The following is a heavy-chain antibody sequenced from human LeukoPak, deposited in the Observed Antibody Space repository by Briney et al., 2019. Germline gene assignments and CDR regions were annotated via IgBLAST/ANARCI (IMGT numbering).Heavy chain of an antibody. V-gene: IGHV4-59*01. CDR1: CVSIYCFY. J-gene: IGHJ6*03. D-gene: IGHD1-26*01. CDR2: IYYSGST. Sequence: TSETLSLTCSVSCVSIYCFYWRWIRPGPGQGLEGIGSIYYSGSTNDNRSLKSRATTAVDTSKNQFSLKLSSVSAADTAVYHCARGVGSYYGYYYYDMDVWGKGTTVTISS. CDR3: ARGVGSYYGYYYYDMDV.